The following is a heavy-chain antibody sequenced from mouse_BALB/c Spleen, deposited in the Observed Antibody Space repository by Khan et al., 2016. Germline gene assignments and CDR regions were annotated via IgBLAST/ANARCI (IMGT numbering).Heavy chain of an antibody. V-gene: IGHV4-1*02. Sequence: EVKLLESGGGLVQPGGSLKLSCAASGFDFSRYWMSWVRQAPGKGLEWIGEINPDSSTINYTPSLKDKFIISRDNAKNTLYLQMSKVRSEDTAHYYCARRAVGTPAWFVYWGQGTLVTVSA. J-gene: IGHJ3*01. CDR3: ARRAVGTPAWFVY. CDR2: INPDSSTI. CDR1: GFDFSRYW. D-gene: IGHD3-3*01.